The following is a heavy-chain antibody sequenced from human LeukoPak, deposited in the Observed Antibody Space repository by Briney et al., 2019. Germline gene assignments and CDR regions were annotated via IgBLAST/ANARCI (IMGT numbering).Heavy chain of an antibody. CDR1: GFTFSSYW. J-gene: IGHJ6*02. CDR2: INHNGNVN. V-gene: IGHV3-7*03. Sequence: GGSLGLSCAASGFTFSSYWMNWARQAPGKGLEWVASINHNGNVNYYVDSVKGRFTISRDNAKNSLYLQMSNLRAEDTAVYFCARGGGLDVWGQGATVTVSS. CDR3: ARGGGLDV. D-gene: IGHD3-16*01.